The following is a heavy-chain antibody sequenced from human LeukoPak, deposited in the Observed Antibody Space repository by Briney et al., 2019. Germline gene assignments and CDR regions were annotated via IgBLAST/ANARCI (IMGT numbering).Heavy chain of an antibody. Sequence: ASVKVPCKASGYTFTGYYMHWVRQAPGQGLEWMGWINPNSGGTNYAQKFQGRVTMTRDTSISTAYMELSRLRSDDTAVYYCARAKESSGWYNDWFDPWDQGTLVTVSS. V-gene: IGHV1-2*02. CDR1: GYTFTGYY. CDR3: ARAKESSGWYNDWFDP. CDR2: INPNSGGT. J-gene: IGHJ5*02. D-gene: IGHD6-19*01.